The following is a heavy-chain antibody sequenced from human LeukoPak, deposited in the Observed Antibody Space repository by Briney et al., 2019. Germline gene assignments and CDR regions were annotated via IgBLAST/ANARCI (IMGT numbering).Heavy chain of an antibody. CDR2: IYPGDSDT. CDR3: ARDSSGYIHWFDP. J-gene: IGHJ5*02. D-gene: IGHD3-22*01. Sequence: GASLKISCKGSGYIFTSYWIGWVRQLPGKGLEWMGIIYPGDSDTRYSPSFQGQVTISADKSISTAYLQWSSLKASDTAMYYCARDSSGYIHWFDPWGQGTLVTVSS. V-gene: IGHV5-51*01. CDR1: GYIFTSYW.